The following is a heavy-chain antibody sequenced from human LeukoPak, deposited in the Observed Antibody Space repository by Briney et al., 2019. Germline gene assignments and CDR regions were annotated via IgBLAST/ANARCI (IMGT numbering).Heavy chain of an antibody. Sequence: SETLSLTCAVYGGSFSGYYWSWIRQPPGKGLEWSGEINHSGSTNYNPSLKSRVTISVDTSKKQFSLKLSSVTAADTAVYYCVTYYFDSSGPKKNYWGQGTLVTVSS. V-gene: IGHV4-34*01. D-gene: IGHD3-22*01. CDR3: VTYYFDSSGPKKNY. CDR2: INHSGST. CDR1: GGSFSGYY. J-gene: IGHJ4*02.